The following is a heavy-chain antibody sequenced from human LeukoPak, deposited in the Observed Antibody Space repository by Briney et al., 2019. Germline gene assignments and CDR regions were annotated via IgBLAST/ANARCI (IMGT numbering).Heavy chain of an antibody. CDR1: GYSFTSYW. D-gene: IGHD3-10*01. J-gene: IGHJ6*02. CDR2: IYPGDSDT. CDR3: ARNNPHYGSGSYGYYYGMDV. Sequence: GESLKISCQGSGYSFTSYWIGWVRQMPGKGLEWMGIIYPGDSDTRYSPSFQGQVTISADKSISTAYLQWSSLKASDTAMYYCARNNPHYGSGSYGYYYGMDVWGQGTTVTVSS. V-gene: IGHV5-51*01.